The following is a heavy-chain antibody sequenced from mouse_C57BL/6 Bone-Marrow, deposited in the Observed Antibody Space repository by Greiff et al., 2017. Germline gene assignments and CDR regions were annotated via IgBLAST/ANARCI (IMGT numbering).Heavy chain of an antibody. J-gene: IGHJ2*01. CDR1: GFTFSSYG. D-gene: IGHD1-1*01. CDR2: ISSGGSYT. Sequence: VQLQQSGGDLVKPGGSLKLSCAASGFTFSSYGMSWVRQTPDKRLEWVATISSGGSYTYYPDSVKGRFTISRDNAKNTLYLQMSSLKSEDTAMYYCARQDYDGSSFDYWGQGTTLTVSS. V-gene: IGHV5-6*01. CDR3: ARQDYDGSSFDY.